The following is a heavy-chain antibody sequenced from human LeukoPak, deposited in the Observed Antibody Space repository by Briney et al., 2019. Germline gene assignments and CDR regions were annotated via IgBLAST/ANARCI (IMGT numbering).Heavy chain of an antibody. Sequence: TSETLSLTCTVSGGSISSYYWSWIRQPAGKGLEWIGRIYTSGSTNYNPSLKSRVTMSVDTSKNQFSLKLSSVTAADTAVYYCAREGSGIAVAGRYFDYWGQGTLVTVSS. D-gene: IGHD6-19*01. CDR3: AREGSGIAVAGRYFDY. V-gene: IGHV4-4*07. J-gene: IGHJ4*02. CDR1: GGSISSYY. CDR2: IYTSGST.